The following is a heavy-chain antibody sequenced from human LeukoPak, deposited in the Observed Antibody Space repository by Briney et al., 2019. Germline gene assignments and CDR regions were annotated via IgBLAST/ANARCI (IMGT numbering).Heavy chain of an antibody. CDR1: GFTFSSYA. J-gene: IGHJ6*02. Sequence: GRSLRLSCAASGFTFSSYAMHWVRQAPGKGLEWVAVISYDGSNKYYADSVKGRFTISRDNSKNTLYLQMNSLRAEDTAVYYCARDPPTSTYVWGSYDYYGMDVWGQGTTVTVSS. CDR3: ARDPPTSTYVWGSYDYYGMDV. D-gene: IGHD3-16*01. CDR2: ISYDGSNK. V-gene: IGHV3-30*04.